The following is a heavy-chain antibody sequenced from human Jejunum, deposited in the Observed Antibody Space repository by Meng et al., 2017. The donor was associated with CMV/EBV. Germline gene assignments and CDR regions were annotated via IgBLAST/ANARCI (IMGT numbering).Heavy chain of an antibody. Sequence: GGSRTSGGHSWAWIRHFPGKGLEWFGSIYSCGSTNYNPSLMSRVATLLDTSKNEFSLKLTSVTVADTAIYYCARGCPLTGTWWFDPWGPGTLVTVSS. CDR1: GGSRTSGGHS. V-gene: IGHV4-31*02. CDR2: IYSCGST. D-gene: IGHD7-27*01. CDR3: ARGCPLTGTWWFDP. J-gene: IGHJ5*02.